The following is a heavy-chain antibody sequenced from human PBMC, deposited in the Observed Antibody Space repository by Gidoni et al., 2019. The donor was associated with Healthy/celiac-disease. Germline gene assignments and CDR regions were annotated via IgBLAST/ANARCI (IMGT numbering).Heavy chain of an antibody. V-gene: IGHV3-23*04. CDR2: ISGSGGST. J-gene: IGHJ6*02. CDR3: AKDGTYYYGSGSLSHYYYGMDV. Sequence: EVQLVESGGGLVQPGGSLRPSCAASGFPFSSYAMSWVRQAPGKGLAWVSAISGSGGSTYYADSVKGRFTISRDNSKNTLYLQMNSLRAEDTAVYYCAKDGTYYYGSGSLSHYYYGMDVWGQGTTVTVSS. D-gene: IGHD3-10*01. CDR1: GFPFSSYA.